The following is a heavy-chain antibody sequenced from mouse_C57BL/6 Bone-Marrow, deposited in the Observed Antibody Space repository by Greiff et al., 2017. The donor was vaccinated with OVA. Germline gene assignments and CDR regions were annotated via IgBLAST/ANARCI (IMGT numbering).Heavy chain of an antibody. V-gene: IGHV1-15*01. CDR1: GYTFTDYE. D-gene: IGHD2-5*01. CDR2: IDPETGGT. CDR3: TRGYSNYYAMDY. J-gene: IGHJ4*01. Sequence: QVQLQPSGAELVRPGASVTLSCKASGYTFTDYEMHWVKQTPVHGLEWIGAIDPETGGTAYNQKFKGKAILTADKSSSTAYMELRSLTSEDSAVYYGTRGYSNYYAMDYWGQGTSVTDSS.